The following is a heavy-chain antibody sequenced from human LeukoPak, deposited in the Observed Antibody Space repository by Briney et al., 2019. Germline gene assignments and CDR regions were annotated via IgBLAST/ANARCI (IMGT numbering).Heavy chain of an antibody. CDR2: IIPIFGTA. CDR1: GGTFISYA. J-gene: IGHJ4*02. D-gene: IGHD5-24*01. V-gene: IGHV1-69*13. CDR3: ARGMEMATMRH. Sequence: GASVKVSCKASGGTFISYAISWVRQAPGQGLEWMGGIIPIFGTANYAQKFQGRVTITADESTSTAYMELSSLRSEDTAVYYCARGMEMATMRHWGQGTLVTVSS.